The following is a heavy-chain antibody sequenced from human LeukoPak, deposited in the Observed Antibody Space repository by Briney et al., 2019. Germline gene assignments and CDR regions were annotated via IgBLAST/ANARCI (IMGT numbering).Heavy chain of an antibody. Sequence: SSETLSLTCTVSGGSISSSSYYWGWIRQPPGKGLEWIGIIYYSGSTYYNPSLKSRVTISVDTSKNQFSLKLSSVTAADTAVYYCARDLDYSGSGSFPPFDYWGQGTLVTVSS. CDR3: ARDLDYSGSGSFPPFDY. D-gene: IGHD3-10*01. V-gene: IGHV4-39*07. CDR2: IYYSGST. J-gene: IGHJ4*02. CDR1: GGSISSSSYY.